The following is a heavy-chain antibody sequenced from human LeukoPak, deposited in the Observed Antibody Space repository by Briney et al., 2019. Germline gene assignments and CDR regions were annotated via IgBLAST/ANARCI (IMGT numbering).Heavy chain of an antibody. V-gene: IGHV3-30*02. CDR2: VRYEQSAT. Sequence: PGGSLRLSCAASGFNFSIYGMHWVRQAPGKGLEWVTFVRYEQSATVYADSVQGRFAISRDDSKNTVYLQMNSLRVEDTALYFCVKDQGECPGSRCYLRFLEYWGQGTLVIVCS. CDR1: GFNFSIYG. J-gene: IGHJ4*02. CDR3: VKDQGECPGSRCYLRFLEY. D-gene: IGHD3-3*01.